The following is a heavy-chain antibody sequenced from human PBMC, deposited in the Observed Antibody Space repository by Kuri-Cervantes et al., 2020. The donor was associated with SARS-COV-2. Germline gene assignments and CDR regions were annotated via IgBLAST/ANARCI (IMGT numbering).Heavy chain of an antibody. CDR1: GYTFTSYD. CDR3: AGSSTSAGHWFDP. J-gene: IGHJ5*02. Sequence: ASVKVSCKASGYTFTSYDINWVRQATGQGLEWMGWINPNSGGTNYAQKFQGRVTMTRDTSTSTAYMELSRLRPDDTAVYYCAGSSTSAGHWFDPWGQETLVTVSS. V-gene: IGHV1-2*02. D-gene: IGHD2-2*01. CDR2: INPNSGGT.